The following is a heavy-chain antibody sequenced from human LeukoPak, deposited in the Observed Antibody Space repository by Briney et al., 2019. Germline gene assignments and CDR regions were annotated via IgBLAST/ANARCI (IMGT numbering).Heavy chain of an antibody. CDR1: GLTFSSYS. D-gene: IGHD6-6*01. V-gene: IGHV3-21*01. J-gene: IGHJ4*02. CDR3: ARHHLSSSYYFDY. Sequence: PGGSLRLSCAASGLTFSSYSMNWVRQAPGKGLEWVSSISSSSSYIYYADSVKGRFTISRDNAKNSLYLQMNSLRAEDTAVYYCARHHLSSSYYFDYWGQGTLVTVSS. CDR2: ISSSSSYI.